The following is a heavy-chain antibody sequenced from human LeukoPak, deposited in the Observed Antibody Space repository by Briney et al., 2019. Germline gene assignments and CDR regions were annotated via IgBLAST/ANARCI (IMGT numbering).Heavy chain of an antibody. CDR2: ISSSSSYI. D-gene: IGHD3-16*01. V-gene: IGHV3-21*01. CDR3: ARDSGDYVWGSYRWDY. CDR1: GFTFSSYS. Sequence: PGGSLRLSCAASGFTFSSYSMNWVRQAPGKGLEWVSSISSSSSYIYYADSVKGRFTISRDNAKNSLYLQMNSLRAEDTAVYYCARDSGDYVWGSYRWDYWGQGTLVTVSS. J-gene: IGHJ4*02.